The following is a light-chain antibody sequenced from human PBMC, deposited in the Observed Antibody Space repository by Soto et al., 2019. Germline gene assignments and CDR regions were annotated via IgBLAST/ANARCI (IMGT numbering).Light chain of an antibody. CDR3: HQYNIWPPIT. CDR1: QSLSSN. J-gene: IGKJ5*01. Sequence: EIVMTQSPATLSVSPGERATLSCRASQSLSSNLAWYQQKPGQAPRLLIYGASTRATGIPARFSGSGSGTEFTLTIGSLQSEDFAVYYCHQYNIWPPITFGQGTRLEIK. V-gene: IGKV3-15*01. CDR2: GAS.